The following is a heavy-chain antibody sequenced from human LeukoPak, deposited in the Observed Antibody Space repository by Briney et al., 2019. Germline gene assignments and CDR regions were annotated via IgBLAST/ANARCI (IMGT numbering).Heavy chain of an antibody. Sequence: ASVKVSCKASGYTFTGYYMHWVRQAPGQGLEWMGWINPNSGGTNYAQKFQGRVTMTRDTSISTAYMELSRLRSNDTAVYYCARVLVGLGMEFDPWGQGTLVTVSS. CDR2: INPNSGGT. CDR1: GYTFTGYY. J-gene: IGHJ5*02. CDR3: ARVLVGLGMEFDP. V-gene: IGHV1-2*02. D-gene: IGHD3-3*01.